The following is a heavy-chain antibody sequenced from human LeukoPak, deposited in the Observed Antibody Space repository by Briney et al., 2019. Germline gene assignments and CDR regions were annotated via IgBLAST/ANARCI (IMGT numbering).Heavy chain of an antibody. CDR2: ISYDGSNK. J-gene: IGHJ4*02. CDR1: GFTFSSYA. D-gene: IGHD1-26*01. CDR3: AREGGAFDY. Sequence: GGSLRLSCAASGFTFSSYAMHWVRQAPGKGLEWVAVISYDGSNKYYADSVKGRFTISRDNSKNTLYLQMNSLRAEDTAVYYCAREGGAFDYWGQGTLVTVSS. V-gene: IGHV3-30*04.